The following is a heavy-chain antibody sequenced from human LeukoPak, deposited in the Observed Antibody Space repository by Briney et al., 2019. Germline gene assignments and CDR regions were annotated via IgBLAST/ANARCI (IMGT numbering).Heavy chain of an antibody. J-gene: IGHJ4*02. CDR3: AKELDTMFFDY. D-gene: IGHD3-10*02. Sequence: HPGGSLRLSCATSGFNFDRYTIHWVRQAPGKGLEWVSLAGWAGGTIFYSDSVRGRFTISRDSGRKSVYLQMNSLTTDDTAFYFCAKELDTMFFDYWGQGALVTVSS. V-gene: IGHV3-43*01. CDR1: GFNFDRYT. CDR2: AGWAGGTI.